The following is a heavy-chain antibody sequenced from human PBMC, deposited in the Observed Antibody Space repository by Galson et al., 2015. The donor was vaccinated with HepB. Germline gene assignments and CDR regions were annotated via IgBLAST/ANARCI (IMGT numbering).Heavy chain of an antibody. CDR3: ARGGPTGFIVGATHDAFDI. J-gene: IGHJ3*02. V-gene: IGHV1-18*01. CDR2: ISAYNGNT. Sequence: SVKVSCKASGYTLTSYGISWVRQAPGQGLEWMGWISAYNGNTNYAQKLQGRVTMTTDTSTSTAYMELRSLRSDDTAVYYCARGGPTGFIVGATHDAFDIWGQGTMVTVSS. D-gene: IGHD1-26*01. CDR1: GYTLTSYG.